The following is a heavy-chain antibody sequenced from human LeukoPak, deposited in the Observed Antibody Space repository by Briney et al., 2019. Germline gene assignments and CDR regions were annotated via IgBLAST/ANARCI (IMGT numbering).Heavy chain of an antibody. Sequence: ASVKVSCKASGYTFTGYYMHWVRQAPGQGLEWMGWINPNSGGTNCAQKFQGRVTMTRDTSISTAYMELSRLRSDDTAVYYCARDPPSDYGSGSFDYWGQGTLVTVSS. CDR3: ARDPPSDYGSGSFDY. V-gene: IGHV1-2*02. D-gene: IGHD3-10*01. CDR1: GYTFTGYY. CDR2: INPNSGGT. J-gene: IGHJ4*02.